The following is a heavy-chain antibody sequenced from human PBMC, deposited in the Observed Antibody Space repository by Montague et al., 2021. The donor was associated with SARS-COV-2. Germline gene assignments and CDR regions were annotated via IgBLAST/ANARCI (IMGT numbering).Heavy chain of an antibody. V-gene: IGHV4-4*02. CDR3: ARRTWGDSGVFDT. D-gene: IGHD2-21*02. CDR2: SIIVGAP. CDR1: GGSISSGNW. Sequence: SETLSLTCVVSGGSISSGNWWSWVRQHPGKGLEWIGESIIVGAPATKYKPSLKSRVTITADKSKNQFSLMVTSVTAADTAVYYCARRTWGDSGVFDTWGRGTKVIVSS. J-gene: IGHJ3*02.